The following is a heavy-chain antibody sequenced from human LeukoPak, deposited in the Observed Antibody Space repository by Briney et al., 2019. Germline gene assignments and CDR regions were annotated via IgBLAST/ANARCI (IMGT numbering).Heavy chain of an antibody. CDR3: ASHYDSSGYYSPLDY. CDR1: GFTFSSYS. J-gene: IGHJ4*02. D-gene: IGHD3-22*01. Sequence: KTGGSLRLSCAASGFTFSSYSMNWVRQAPGKGLEGVSSISSSSSYIYYADSVKGRFTISRDNAKNSLYLQMNSLTAEDTAVYYCASHYDSSGYYSPLDYWGQGTLVTVSS. CDR2: ISSSSSYI. V-gene: IGHV3-21*01.